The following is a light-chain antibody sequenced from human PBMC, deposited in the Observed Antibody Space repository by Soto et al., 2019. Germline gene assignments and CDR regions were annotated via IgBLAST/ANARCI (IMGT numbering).Light chain of an antibody. Sequence: QSALTQPASVSGSPGQSITISCTGTSSDVGGYNYVSWYQQHPGKAPKLMIYEVSNRPSGVSNRFSGSKSGNTASLTISGLQAEDEADYSCSSYTSSSTYVFGNGNKLTV. CDR1: SSDVGGYNY. V-gene: IGLV2-14*01. J-gene: IGLJ1*01. CDR3: SSYTSSSTYV. CDR2: EVS.